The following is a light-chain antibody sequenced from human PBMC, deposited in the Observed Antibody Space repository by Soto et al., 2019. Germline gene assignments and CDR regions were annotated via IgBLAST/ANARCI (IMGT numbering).Light chain of an antibody. J-gene: IGLJ2*01. CDR2: EVT. V-gene: IGLV2-8*01. CDR3: SSYAGNNNLI. CDR1: SRDVGGYNY. Sequence: QSALTQPPSASGSPGQSVTISCTGTSRDVGGYNYVSWYQHHPGKAPKVIIYEVTKRPSGVPDRFSGSKSGNTASLTVSGLQADDEADYHCSSYAGNNNLIFGGGTKLTVL.